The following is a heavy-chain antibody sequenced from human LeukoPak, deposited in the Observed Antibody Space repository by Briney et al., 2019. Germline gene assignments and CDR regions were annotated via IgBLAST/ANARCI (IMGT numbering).Heavy chain of an antibody. V-gene: IGHV1-18*01. CDR3: ARAPSGFTYGPGDH. D-gene: IGHD5-18*01. CDR1: GYSFTSYG. Sequence: ASVYVSCKASGYSFTSYGITWVRQAPGQGLEWMGWISTYDGDANYAQQLQGRVTMTTDTSTITAYMELRSLRSDDTAVYYCARAPSGFTYGPGDHWGQGTLVTVSS. J-gene: IGHJ4*02. CDR2: ISTYDGDA.